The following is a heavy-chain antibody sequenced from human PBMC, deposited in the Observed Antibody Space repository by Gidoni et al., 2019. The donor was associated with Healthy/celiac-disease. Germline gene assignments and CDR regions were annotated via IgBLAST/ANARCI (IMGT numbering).Heavy chain of an antibody. J-gene: IGHJ6*02. V-gene: IGHV3-23*01. CDR1: GFTFSSYA. CDR3: AKGHCSGGSCWTYYYYGMDV. Sequence: EVQLLESGGGLVQPGGSLRLSCAASGFTFSSYAMRWVRQAPGKGMEWVSDISNSGDRTYYADSVKGRFTISRDNSKNTLYLQMNSLRAEDTAVYYCAKGHCSGGSCWTYYYYGMDVWGQGTTVTVSS. CDR2: ISNSGDRT. D-gene: IGHD2-15*01.